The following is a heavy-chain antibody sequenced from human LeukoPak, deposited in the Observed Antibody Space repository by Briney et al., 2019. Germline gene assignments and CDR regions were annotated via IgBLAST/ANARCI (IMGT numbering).Heavy chain of an antibody. J-gene: IGHJ4*02. V-gene: IGHV4-59*12. Sequence: PSETLPLTCTVSGGSISSYYWSWIRQPPGKGLEWIGYIYYSGSTNYNPSLKSRVTISVDTSKNQFSLRLSSVTAADTAVYYCATDYSNYFDYWGQGTLVTVSS. CDR2: IYYSGST. D-gene: IGHD4-11*01. CDR3: ATDYSNYFDY. CDR1: GGSISSYY.